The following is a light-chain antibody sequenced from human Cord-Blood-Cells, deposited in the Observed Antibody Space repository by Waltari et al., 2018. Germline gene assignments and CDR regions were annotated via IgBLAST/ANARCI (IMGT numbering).Light chain of an antibody. Sequence: DIALTPPPSSLSACGGDRVPITCRASQSISSYLNWYQQKPGKAPKLLIYAASSLQSGVPSRFSGSGSGTDFTLTISSLQPEDFATYYCQQSYSTLALTFGGGTKVEIK. CDR3: QQSYSTLALT. V-gene: IGKV1-39*01. CDR2: AAS. CDR1: QSISSY. J-gene: IGKJ4*01.